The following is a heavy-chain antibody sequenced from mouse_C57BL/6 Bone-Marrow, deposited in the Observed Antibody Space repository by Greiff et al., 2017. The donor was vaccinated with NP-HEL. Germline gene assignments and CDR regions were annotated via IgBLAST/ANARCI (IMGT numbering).Heavy chain of an antibody. Sequence: QVQLKQSGPELVKPGASVKISCKASGYAFSSSWMNWVKQRPGKGLEWIGRIYPGDGDTNYNGKFKGKATLTADKSSSRAYMQLSSLTSEDSAVYFCARNLITTVVATRDAMDYWGQGTSVTVSS. CDR2: IYPGDGDT. V-gene: IGHV1-82*01. CDR1: GYAFSSSW. CDR3: ARNLITTVVATRDAMDY. D-gene: IGHD1-1*01. J-gene: IGHJ4*01.